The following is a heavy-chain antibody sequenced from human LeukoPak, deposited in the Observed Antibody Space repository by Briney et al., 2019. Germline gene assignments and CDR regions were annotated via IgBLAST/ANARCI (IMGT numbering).Heavy chain of an antibody. CDR1: GSSFTTYW. CDR3: ARHSATRGSGYNGLGY. CDR2: IYPDDCET. D-gene: IGHD5-12*01. V-gene: IGHV5-51*01. J-gene: IGHJ4*02. Sequence: GESLKISCQGCGSSFTTYWIGWVRQIHGKGLEWMRLIYPDDCETRSSPSFQGQVTISADKSISRAYLQWTSLEDAGIAMNHRARHSATRGSGYNGLGYWGQGTLVTVSS.